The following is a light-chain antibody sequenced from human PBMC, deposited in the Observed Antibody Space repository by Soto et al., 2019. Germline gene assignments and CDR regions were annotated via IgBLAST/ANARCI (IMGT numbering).Light chain of an antibody. CDR3: SSHAGSNNPFV. CDR1: SSDVGGYNY. Sequence: QSALTQPPSASGSPGQSVTISCTGTSSDVGGYNYVSWYQQHPGKAPKVLIYDVNKRPSGVPDRFSGSKSGNTDSLTVSGXXXXXXXXYYCSSHAGSNNPFVFGTGTKLTVL. CDR2: DVN. J-gene: IGLJ1*01. V-gene: IGLV2-8*01.